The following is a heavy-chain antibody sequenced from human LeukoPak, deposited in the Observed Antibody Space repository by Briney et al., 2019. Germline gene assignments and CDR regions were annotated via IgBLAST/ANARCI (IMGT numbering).Heavy chain of an antibody. J-gene: IGHJ4*02. V-gene: IGHV4-59*01. Sequence: SETLSLTCAVYGGSISPYYWSWIRQPPGKGLEWLGYIYYSGNTDYNPSLKSRVAISVDTSKNQFSLKLSSVTAADTAVYYCARSTGSTMFIDYWGQGTLVTVSS. CDR1: GGSISPYY. CDR3: ARSTGSTMFIDY. D-gene: IGHD3-10*02. CDR2: IYYSGNT.